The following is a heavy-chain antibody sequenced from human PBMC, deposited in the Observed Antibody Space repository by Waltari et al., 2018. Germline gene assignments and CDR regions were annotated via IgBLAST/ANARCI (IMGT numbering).Heavy chain of an antibody. D-gene: IGHD5-12*01. CDR3: ARDLGGFYNF. CDR1: GFSFRTNG. CDR2: TSYDGNKK. V-gene: IGHV3-30*03. Sequence: QVQLVESGGDVVQSGRSLRLSCAASGFSFRTNGMYWVRQTPGKGLEWVASTSYDGNKKFYGDFVKGRFIISRDNSKNILFLQLSSLRTEDTAVYYCARDLGGFYNFWGQGTQVTVAA. J-gene: IGHJ4*02.